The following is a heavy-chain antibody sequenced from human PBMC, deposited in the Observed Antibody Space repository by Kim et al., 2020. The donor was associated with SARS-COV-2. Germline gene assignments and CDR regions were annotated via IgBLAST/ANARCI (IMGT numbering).Heavy chain of an antibody. Sequence: GGSLRLSCTASGFTVNSNHMSWVRQAPGKGLEWVSVTYSGGNTHYADSVKGRLTTSRDNSKNTLYLQMNSLRAEDTAVYYCARDQGFYAVWGQGNLVTVSS. CDR2: TYSGGNT. D-gene: IGHD2-2*01. V-gene: IGHV3-53*05. J-gene: IGHJ4*02. CDR3: ARDQGFYAV. CDR1: GFTVNSNH.